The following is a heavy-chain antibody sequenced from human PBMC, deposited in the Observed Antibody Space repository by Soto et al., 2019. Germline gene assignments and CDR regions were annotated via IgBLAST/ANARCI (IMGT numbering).Heavy chain of an antibody. CDR1: GDSISSHY. D-gene: IGHD3-3*01. V-gene: IGHV4-59*08. J-gene: IGHJ6*03. CDR3: ARSYFDFWSGDYYYYMDV. CDR2: VYYSGST. Sequence: ASETLSLTCTVSGDSISSHYWSWIRQPPGKGLEWIGYVYYSGSTNYNPSLKSRVTMSIDTSKSQFSLKLSSVTAADTAVYYCARSYFDFWSGDYYYYMDVWGKGTTVTVSS.